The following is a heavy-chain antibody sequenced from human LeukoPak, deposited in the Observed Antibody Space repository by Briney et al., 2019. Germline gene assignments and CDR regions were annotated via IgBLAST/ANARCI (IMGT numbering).Heavy chain of an antibody. CDR1: GFTISNYS. Sequence: GESLRLSCTASGFTISNYSMNWVRKAQGQGLELKSYIGIDSGNTNYADSVMGRFTISAVKAKNSLYLQMNSLRVEDTGVYYCARDYKYAFDNWGKGTLVTVSS. CDR2: IGIDSGNT. V-gene: IGHV3-21*05. CDR3: ARDYKYAFDN. D-gene: IGHD5-24*01. J-gene: IGHJ4*02.